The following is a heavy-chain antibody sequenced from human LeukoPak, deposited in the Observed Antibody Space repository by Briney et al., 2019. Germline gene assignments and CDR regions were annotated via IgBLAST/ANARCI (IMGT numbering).Heavy chain of an antibody. D-gene: IGHD5-24*01. CDR2: ISWNSGSI. J-gene: IGHJ4*02. Sequence: GGSLRLSCAASGFTFDDYAMHWVRHAPGKGLEWVSGISWNSGSIAYADSVKGRFTISRDNAKNSLYLQMNSLRAEDMPLYYCAKGGEMATIGGYFDYWGQGTLVTVSS. CDR3: AKGGEMATIGGYFDY. CDR1: GFTFDDYA. V-gene: IGHV3-9*03.